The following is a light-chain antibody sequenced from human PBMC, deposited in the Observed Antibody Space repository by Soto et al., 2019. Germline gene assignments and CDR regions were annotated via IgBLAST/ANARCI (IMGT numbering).Light chain of an antibody. Sequence: QSVLTQPPSVSGAPGQRVTISCTGSSSNIWAGYDVHWYQQLPGTAPKLLIYGNSNRPSGVPDRFSGSKSGTSASLAITGLQAEDEAEYYCQSYVSSLSGVVFGGGTKLTVL. CDR2: GNS. V-gene: IGLV1-40*01. CDR1: SSNIWAGYD. J-gene: IGLJ2*01. CDR3: QSYVSSLSGVV.